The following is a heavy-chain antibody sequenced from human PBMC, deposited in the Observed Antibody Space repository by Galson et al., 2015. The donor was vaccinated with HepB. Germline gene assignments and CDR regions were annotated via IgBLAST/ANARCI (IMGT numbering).Heavy chain of an antibody. V-gene: IGHV3-7*01. D-gene: IGHD2-21*01. J-gene: IGHJ3*02. CDR3: ARVGVVVVIAAFDI. CDR2: IKQDGSGK. CDR1: GFTFSSYW. Sequence: SLRLSCAASGFTFSSYWMSWVRQAPGKGLEWVANIKQDGSGKYYVDSVKGRFTISRDNAKNSLYLQMNSLRAEDTAVYYCARVGVVVVIAAFDIWGQGTMVTVSS.